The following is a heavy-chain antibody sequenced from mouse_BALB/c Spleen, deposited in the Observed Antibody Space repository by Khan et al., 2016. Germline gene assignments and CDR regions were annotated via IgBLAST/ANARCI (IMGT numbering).Heavy chain of an antibody. V-gene: IGHV9-3-1*01. D-gene: IGHD1-1*01. J-gene: IGHJ1*01. Sequence: QIQLVQSGPELKKPGKTVKISCKASGYTFTNYGMNWVKPAPGKGLKWMGWINTYSGESTYADDFKGRFAFSLETSSNTAYLPFNNLTNEAPATYFCARYRYENGSSRDFEVWGAGTTVTVSA. CDR2: INTYSGES. CDR3: ARYRYENGSSRDFEV. CDR1: GYTFTNYG.